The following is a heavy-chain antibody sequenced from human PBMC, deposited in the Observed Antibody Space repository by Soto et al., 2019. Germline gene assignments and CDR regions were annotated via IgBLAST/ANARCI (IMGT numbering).Heavy chain of an antibody. CDR1: GFTFSDYS. D-gene: IGHD1-26*01. J-gene: IGHJ4*02. CDR2: ISSSSVYI. CDR3: ARGRVGANPPGGS. V-gene: IGHV3-21*01. Sequence: EVQLVESGGGLVKPGGSLRLSCAASGFTFSDYSMNWVRQAPGKGLEWVSSISSSSVYIYYADSVKGRFTISRDNAKNPLYLHMNSLRAEDTAVYYCARGRVGANPPGGSWGQGTLVTVSS.